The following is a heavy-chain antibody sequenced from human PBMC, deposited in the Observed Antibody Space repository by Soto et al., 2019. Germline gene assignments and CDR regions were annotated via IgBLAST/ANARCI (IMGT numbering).Heavy chain of an antibody. J-gene: IGHJ4*02. Sequence: ASVKVSCKASGYTFTSYGISWVRQAPGQGLEWMGWISAYNGNTNYAQKLQGRVTMTTDTSTSTAYMELRSLRSDDTAVYYCARDLGYYDSSGYIDYWGQGTLVTVSS. V-gene: IGHV1-18*01. CDR1: GYTFTSYG. CDR2: ISAYNGNT. CDR3: ARDLGYYDSSGYIDY. D-gene: IGHD3-22*01.